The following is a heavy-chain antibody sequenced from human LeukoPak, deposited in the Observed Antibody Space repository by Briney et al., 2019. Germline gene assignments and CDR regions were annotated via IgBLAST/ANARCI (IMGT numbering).Heavy chain of an antibody. Sequence: VGSLRVSCAASGFTFRNSAMHWVRQAPAKGLEWVAVISFDGTNKYYANSVQGRFTISRDNSKNTLYLQMNSLRAEDTALYYCARDMYDNGWSSFDYWGQGTLVTVSS. CDR1: GFTFRNSA. V-gene: IGHV3-30-3*01. J-gene: IGHJ4*02. CDR2: ISFDGTNK. CDR3: ARDMYDNGWSSFDY. D-gene: IGHD3-10*01.